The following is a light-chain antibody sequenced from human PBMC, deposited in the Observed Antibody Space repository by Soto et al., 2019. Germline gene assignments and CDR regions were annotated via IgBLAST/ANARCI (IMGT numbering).Light chain of an antibody. V-gene: IGLV2-14*03. Sequence: QSALAQPASVSGSPGQSITISCTGTSSDVGGYNYVSWYQHHPGKAPKLIIFDVSNRPSGISNRFSGSKSGNTASLTISGFQAEDEADYYCISYKSGSPYFFGTGTKVT. J-gene: IGLJ1*01. CDR2: DVS. CDR1: SSDVGGYNY. CDR3: ISYKSGSPYF.